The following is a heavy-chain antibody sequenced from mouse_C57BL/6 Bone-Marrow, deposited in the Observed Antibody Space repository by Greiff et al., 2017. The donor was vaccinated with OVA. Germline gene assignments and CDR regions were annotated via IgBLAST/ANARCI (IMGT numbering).Heavy chain of an antibody. Sequence: ESGPGLVKPSQSLSLTCSVTGYSITSGYYWNWIRQFPGNKLEWMGYISYDGSNNYNPSLKNRISITRDTSKNQFFLKLNSVTTEDTATYYCAREGVRSYFDYWGQGTTLTVSS. CDR2: ISYDGSN. CDR3: AREGVRSYFDY. J-gene: IGHJ2*01. D-gene: IGHD1-1*01. V-gene: IGHV3-6*01. CDR1: GYSITSGYY.